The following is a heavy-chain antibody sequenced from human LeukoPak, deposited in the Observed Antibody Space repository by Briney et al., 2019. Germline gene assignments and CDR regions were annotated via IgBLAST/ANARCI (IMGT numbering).Heavy chain of an antibody. V-gene: IGHV1-2*02. D-gene: IGHD5-18*01. J-gene: IGHJ6*02. Sequence: ASVKVSCKASGYTFTEYYIHGVRQAPGQGLEWMRWINLKRGGNQYGQKFQGRVTMTRDTSISTAYMELSSLRSDGTAVYYCAKDLGIPSSVSPDWGMDVWGQGTTVTVSS. CDR2: INLKRGGN. CDR3: AKDLGIPSSVSPDWGMDV. CDR1: GYTFTEYY.